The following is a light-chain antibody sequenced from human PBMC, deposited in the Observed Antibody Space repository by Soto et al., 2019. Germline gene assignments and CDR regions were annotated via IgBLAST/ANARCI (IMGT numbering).Light chain of an antibody. V-gene: IGLV2-14*03. CDR3: SSYTSSSTPVV. CDR2: DVS. J-gene: IGLJ2*01. CDR1: RSDVGGYKF. Sequence: QSALTQPASVSGSPGQSITISCTGTRSDVGGYKFVSWYQQHPGKAPKLMIYDVSNRPSGVSNRFSGSKSGNTASLTISGLQAEDEADYYCSSYTSSSTPVVFGGGTKLTVL.